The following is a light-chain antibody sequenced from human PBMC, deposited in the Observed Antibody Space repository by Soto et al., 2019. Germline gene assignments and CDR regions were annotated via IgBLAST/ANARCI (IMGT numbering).Light chain of an antibody. CDR3: QQYGGSPPVT. Sequence: EIVLTQSPGTLSLSPGERATLSCRASQSVSSSYLAWYQQKPGQGPRLLIYGASSRATGIPDRFSGSGSGTDFTLTISRLEPEDFAVYYCQQYGGSPPVTFGQGTKLEIK. J-gene: IGKJ2*01. CDR2: GAS. CDR1: QSVSSSY. V-gene: IGKV3-20*01.